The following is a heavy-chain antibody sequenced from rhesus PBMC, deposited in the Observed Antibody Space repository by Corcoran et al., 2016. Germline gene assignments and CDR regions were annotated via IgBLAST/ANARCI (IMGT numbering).Heavy chain of an antibody. CDR3: IREVYGPAAS. CDR1: GLSLSAFF. J-gene: IGHJ4*01. CDR2: IRNKASSGTT. Sequence: EVRLVESGGGLVQPGGSLRLSCAASGLSLSAFFMSGVRKAPGKGPEWVGFIRNKASSGTTEFAASVKGGFTISRGDSKNIVSLQMNSLRTEDTAVYYCIREVYGPAASWGQGVLVTVSS. V-gene: IGHV3-116*02. D-gene: IGHD6-31*01.